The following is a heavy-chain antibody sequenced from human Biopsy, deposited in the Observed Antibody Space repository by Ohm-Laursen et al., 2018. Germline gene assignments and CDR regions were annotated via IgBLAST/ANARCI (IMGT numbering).Heavy chain of an antibody. CDR1: GGSISNNNYY. Sequence: PDTLSLTWAVSGGSISNNNYYWGWIRQPPGKGLEWIGSIFYRGSTHYKPSLKSRVNISVDTSKNQFSLKLNSVTAADTAVYYCARDYDTSGYYYVSWGQGTLVTVSS. J-gene: IGHJ5*02. CDR2: IFYRGST. V-gene: IGHV4-39*01. D-gene: IGHD3-22*01. CDR3: ARDYDTSGYYYVS.